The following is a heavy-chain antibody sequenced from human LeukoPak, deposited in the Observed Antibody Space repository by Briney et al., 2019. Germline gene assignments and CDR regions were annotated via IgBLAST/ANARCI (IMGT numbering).Heavy chain of an antibody. V-gene: IGHV3-53*01. Sequence: VGSLRLSCAASGFTVSNSYMSWIRQAPGKGLEWVSVIYSDGTSYYADSVKARFSISRDNSKNTLYLQMNSLRVEDTAMYYCTKTGGPWDWGQGTLVTVSS. J-gene: IGHJ4*02. CDR1: GFTVSNSY. CDR3: TKTGGPWD. D-gene: IGHD7-27*01. CDR2: IYSDGTS.